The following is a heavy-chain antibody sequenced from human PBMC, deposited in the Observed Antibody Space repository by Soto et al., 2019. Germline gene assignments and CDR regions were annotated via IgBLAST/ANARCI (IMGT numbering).Heavy chain of an antibody. D-gene: IGHD3-3*01. CDR2: INPSGGST. CDR3: AKSPYYDFWSGYSNWFDP. V-gene: IGHV1-46*01. J-gene: IGHJ5*02. Sequence: GASVKVSCKASGYTFTGYYMHWVRQAPGQGLEWMGIINPSGGSTSYAQKFQGRVTMTRDTSTSTVYMELSSLRSEDTAVYYCAKSPYYDFWSGYSNWFDPWGQGTLVTVSS. CDR1: GYTFTGYY.